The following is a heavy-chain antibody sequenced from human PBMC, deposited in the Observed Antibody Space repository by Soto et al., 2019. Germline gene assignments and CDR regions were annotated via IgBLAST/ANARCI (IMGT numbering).Heavy chain of an antibody. J-gene: IGHJ6*02. CDR3: ASESSGCMDV. CDR2: ISYDGSNK. D-gene: IGHD3-10*01. Sequence: QVQLVESGGGVVQPGRSLRLSCAASGFTFSSYAMHWVLQAPGKGLEWVAVISYDGSNKYYADSVKGRFTISRDNSKNTLYLHMNSLRAEDTAVYYCASESSGCMDVWGQGTTVTVSS. V-gene: IGHV3-30-3*01. CDR1: GFTFSSYA.